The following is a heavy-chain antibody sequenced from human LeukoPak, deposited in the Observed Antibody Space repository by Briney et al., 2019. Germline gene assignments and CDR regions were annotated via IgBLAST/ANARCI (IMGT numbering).Heavy chain of an antibody. D-gene: IGHD2-2*01. J-gene: IGHJ5*02. CDR2: IYTSGST. CDR3: ARGRLVVPAATRNMGAAWFDP. Sequence: PSETLSLTCTASGGSISSYYWSWIRQPAGKGLEWIGRIYTSGSTNYNPSLKSRVTMSVDTSKNQFSLKLSSVTAADTAVHYCARGRLVVPAATRNMGAAWFDPWGQGTLVTVSS. CDR1: GGSISSYY. V-gene: IGHV4-4*07.